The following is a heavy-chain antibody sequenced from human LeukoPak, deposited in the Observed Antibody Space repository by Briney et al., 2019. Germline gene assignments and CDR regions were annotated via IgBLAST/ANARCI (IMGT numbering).Heavy chain of an antibody. D-gene: IGHD2/OR15-2a*01. J-gene: IGHJ4*02. CDR3: VSFYETY. CDR1: GLTFSSHW. V-gene: IGHV3-74*01. CDR2: INSDGSWT. Sequence: GGSLRLSCAASGLTFSSHWMHRVRQAPGKGLVWVSHINSDGSWTSYGDSVKGRFTISKDNAKNTVYLQMNNLRAEDTAVYYCVSFYETYWGRGTLVTVSS.